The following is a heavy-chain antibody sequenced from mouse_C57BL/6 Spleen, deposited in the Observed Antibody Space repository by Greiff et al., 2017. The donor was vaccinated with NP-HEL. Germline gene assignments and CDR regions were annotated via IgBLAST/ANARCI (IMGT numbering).Heavy chain of an antibody. CDR1: GYTFTDHT. Sequence: VQLQQSDAELVKPGASVKISCKVSGYTFTDHTIHWMKQRPEQGLEWIGYIYPRDGSTKYNEKSKGTATLTADKSSSTAYMQRNSLTSEDSAVYFCARRYGNPYYFDYWGQGTTLTVSS. CDR2: IYPRDGST. V-gene: IGHV1-78*01. J-gene: IGHJ2*01. D-gene: IGHD2-10*02. CDR3: ARRYGNPYYFDY.